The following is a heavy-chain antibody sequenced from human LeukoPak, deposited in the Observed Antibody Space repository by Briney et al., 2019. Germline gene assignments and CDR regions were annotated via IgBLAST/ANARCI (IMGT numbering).Heavy chain of an antibody. D-gene: IGHD6-6*01. V-gene: IGHV1-3*03. J-gene: IGHJ4*02. Sequence: ASVEVSCKASGYTFTSYAMHWVRQAPGQRLEWMGWINAGNGNTKYSQEFQGRVTITRDTSASTAYMELSSLRSEDMAVYYCARARGSSSSGAYYFDYWGQGTLVTVSS. CDR3: ARARGSSSSGAYYFDY. CDR2: INAGNGNT. CDR1: GYTFTSYA.